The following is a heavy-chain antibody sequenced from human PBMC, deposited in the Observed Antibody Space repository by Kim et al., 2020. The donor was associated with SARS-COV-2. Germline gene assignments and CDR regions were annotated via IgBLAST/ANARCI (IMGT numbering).Heavy chain of an antibody. V-gene: IGHV1-3*01. Sequence: FQGRVTITRDTSASTAYMELSSLRSEDTAVYYCARVRGRSSSWYEAFDIWGQGTMVTVSS. CDR3: ARVRGRSSSWYEAFDI. D-gene: IGHD6-13*01. J-gene: IGHJ3*02.